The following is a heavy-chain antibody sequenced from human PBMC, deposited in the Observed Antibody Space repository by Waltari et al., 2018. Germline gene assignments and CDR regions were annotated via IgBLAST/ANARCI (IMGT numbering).Heavy chain of an antibody. V-gene: IGHV3-23*01. J-gene: IGHJ4*02. CDR1: GFTFSSYT. CDR3: AKRGGYFYHY. CDR2: ITNDGDIT. D-gene: IGHD3-22*01. Sequence: EVQLLDSGGGLVYPGGSLRLSCVASGFTFSSYTRAWVRQIPGRGLEWVSAITNDGDITYYADSVEGRFTITRDNSRNTLSLQMNRLRVEDTAIYYCAKRGGYFYHYWGQGTLVTVSS.